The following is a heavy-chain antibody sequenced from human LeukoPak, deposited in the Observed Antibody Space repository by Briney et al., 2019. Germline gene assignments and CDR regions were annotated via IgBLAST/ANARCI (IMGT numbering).Heavy chain of an antibody. V-gene: IGHV1-69*05. CDR1: GGTFSSYA. J-gene: IGHJ4*02. CDR3: ARGGRPYYDFWSGYYGAY. CDR2: IIPIFGTA. Sequence: EASVKVSCKASGGTFSSYAISWVRQAPGQGLEWMGGIIPIFGTANYAQKFQGRVTITTDESTSTAYMELSSLRSEDTAVYYCARGGRPYYDFWSGYYGAYWGQGTLVTVSS. D-gene: IGHD3-3*01.